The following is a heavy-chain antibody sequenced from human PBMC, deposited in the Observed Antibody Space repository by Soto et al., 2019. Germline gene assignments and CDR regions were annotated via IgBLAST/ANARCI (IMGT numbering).Heavy chain of an antibody. V-gene: IGHV1-3*01. J-gene: IGHJ4*02. CDR3: ARTLYGDNVDY. CDR1: GYIFSYYA. CDR2: INAGNGDT. Sequence: ASVKVSCKASGYIFSYYAIHWVRQAPGQRLEWMGWINAGNGDTKYSQKFQGRVTITRNTSASTAYMELSSLRSEDTAVYYCARTLYGDNVDYWGQGTLVTVSS. D-gene: IGHD4-17*01.